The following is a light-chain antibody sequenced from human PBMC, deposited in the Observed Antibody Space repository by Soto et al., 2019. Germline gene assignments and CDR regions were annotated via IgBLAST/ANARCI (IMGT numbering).Light chain of an antibody. V-gene: IGKV1-39*01. CDR3: QQSYSTPPQYT. CDR1: QSISTY. CDR2: GAS. J-gene: IGKJ2*01. Sequence: DIQMTQSPSSLSASVGDRVTITCRATQSISTYLNWYQQIAGKAPKLLIYGASSLQSGVPSRFSGSGSGTDFTLTISSLQPEDFAIYYCQQSYSTPPQYTFGQGTKVEIK.